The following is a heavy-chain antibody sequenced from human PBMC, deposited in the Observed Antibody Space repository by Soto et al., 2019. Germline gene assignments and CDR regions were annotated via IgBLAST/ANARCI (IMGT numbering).Heavy chain of an antibody. CDR3: ARGTEYYDFWSAPINYYYYYMDV. J-gene: IGHJ6*03. V-gene: IGHV1-8*01. D-gene: IGHD3-3*01. Sequence: ASVKVSCKASGYTFTSYDINWVRQATGQGLEWMGWMNPNSGNTGYAQKFQGRVNMTRNTVISTAYMELSSLRSEDTAVYYCARGTEYYDFWSAPINYYYYYMDVWGKGTTVTVSS. CDR2: MNPNSGNT. CDR1: GYTFTSYD.